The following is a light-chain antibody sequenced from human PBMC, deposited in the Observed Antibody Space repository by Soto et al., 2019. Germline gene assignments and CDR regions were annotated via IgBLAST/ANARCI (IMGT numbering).Light chain of an antibody. CDR3: AAWDDSLKGRV. Sequence: QSVRTQPPSASGTPGQRVTISCSGSSSTIGSNTVNWYQQLPGTAPKLLIYGHNQRPSGVPDRFSGSKSGTSASLAISGLQSEDEGDYYCAAWDDSLKGRVFGGGTKLTVL. CDR2: GHN. V-gene: IGLV1-44*01. CDR1: SSTIGSNT. J-gene: IGLJ2*01.